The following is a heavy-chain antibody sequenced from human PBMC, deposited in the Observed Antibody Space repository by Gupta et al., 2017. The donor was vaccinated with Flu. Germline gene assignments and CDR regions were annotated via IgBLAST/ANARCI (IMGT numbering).Heavy chain of an antibody. CDR3: AREGGEGYCSGGSCYPDY. J-gene: IGHJ4*02. D-gene: IGHD2-15*01. Sequence: MHWVRQAPGQGLEWMGWINPNSGGTNYAQKFQGRVTMTRDTSISTAYMELSRLRSDDTAVYYCAREGGEGYCSGGSCYPDYWGQGTLVTVSS. CDR2: INPNSGGT. V-gene: IGHV1-2*02.